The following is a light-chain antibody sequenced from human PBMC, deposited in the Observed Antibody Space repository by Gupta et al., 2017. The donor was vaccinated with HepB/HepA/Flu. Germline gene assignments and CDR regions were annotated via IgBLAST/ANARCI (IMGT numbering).Light chain of an antibody. V-gene: IGLV3-1*01. J-gene: IGLJ2*01. Sequence: YALTQPPSGPGSSGQSASIPCSGDKLGHKYLCWYQQKPVQTPVLVIYQDTKLPSGIPERFSGSNAGNTATLTFGGTQAMDEADYYCQAWDSSTVVFGGGTKLTVL. CDR3: QAWDSSTVV. CDR2: QDT. CDR1: KLGHKY.